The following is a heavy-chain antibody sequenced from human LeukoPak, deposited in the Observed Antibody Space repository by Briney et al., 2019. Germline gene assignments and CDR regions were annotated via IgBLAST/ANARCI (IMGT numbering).Heavy chain of an antibody. J-gene: IGHJ3*02. CDR2: ISAYNGNT. CDR1: GYTFTSYD. Sequence: ASVKVSCKASGYTFTSYDISWVRQAPGQGLEWMGWISAYNGNTNYAQKLQGRVTMTTDTSTSTAYMELRSLRSDDTAVYYCARVSSYDFWSGYQSDAFDIWGQGTMVTVSS. CDR3: ARVSSYDFWSGYQSDAFDI. V-gene: IGHV1-18*01. D-gene: IGHD3-3*01.